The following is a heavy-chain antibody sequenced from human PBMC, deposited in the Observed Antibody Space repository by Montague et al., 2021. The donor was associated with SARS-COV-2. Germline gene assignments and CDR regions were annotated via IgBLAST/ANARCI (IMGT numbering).Heavy chain of an antibody. CDR3: ARVGGGWTFYY. D-gene: IGHD2-15*01. CDR2: IYYSGSS. Sequence: SETLSLTCTVSGDSVSSTTYYWAWIRQPPGKGLEYIGTIYYSGSSYYNPSLKSRVAMTVDTSKNQFSLKLDSVTAADTAVYYCARVGGGWTFYYWGQGILVTVSS. CDR1: GDSVSSTTYY. J-gene: IGHJ4*02. V-gene: IGHV4-39*07.